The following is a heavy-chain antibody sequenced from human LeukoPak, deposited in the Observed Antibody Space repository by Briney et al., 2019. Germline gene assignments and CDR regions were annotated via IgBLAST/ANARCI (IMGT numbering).Heavy chain of an antibody. D-gene: IGHD5-24*01. CDR1: GGSISSYY. V-gene: IGHV4-59*01. CDR2: IYYSGST. J-gene: IGHJ4*02. Sequence: SETLSLTCTVSGGSISSYYWSWIRQPPGKGLEWIGYIYYSGSTNYNPSLKSRVTISVDTSKNQFSLKLSSVTAADTAVYCCARGRDYYDYWGQGTLVTVSS. CDR3: ARGRDYYDY.